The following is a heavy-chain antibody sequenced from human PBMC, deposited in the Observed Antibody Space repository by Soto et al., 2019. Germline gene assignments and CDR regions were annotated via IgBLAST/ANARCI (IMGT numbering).Heavy chain of an antibody. CDR1: GFSLSTSGVG. D-gene: IGHD7-27*01. V-gene: IGHV2-5*02. J-gene: IGHJ4*02. Sequence: QITLKESGPTLVKPTQTLTLTCTFSGFSLSTSGVGVGWIRQPPGKALECLALFYWDDDKRYSPSLKSRLTITKDTSKNQVVLTMTDMDPVDTATYYCAHSLIPNWGSRGAFDYWGQGTLVTVSS. CDR3: AHSLIPNWGSRGAFDY. CDR2: FYWDDDK.